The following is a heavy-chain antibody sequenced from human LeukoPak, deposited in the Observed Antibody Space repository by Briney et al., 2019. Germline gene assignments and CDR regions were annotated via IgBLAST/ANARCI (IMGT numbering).Heavy chain of an antibody. D-gene: IGHD3-3*01. CDR1: GYTFTGYY. J-gene: IGHJ5*02. Sequence: ASVKVSCKASGYTFTGYYMHWVRQGPGQGLEWMGWINPKSGGTSYAQKFQGRVTMTRDPSITTVYMDMAWLTSDDTAIYFCARADFIDAGPYLIGPWGQGTLVTVSS. V-gene: IGHV1-2*02. CDR2: INPKSGGT. CDR3: ARADFIDAGPYLIGP.